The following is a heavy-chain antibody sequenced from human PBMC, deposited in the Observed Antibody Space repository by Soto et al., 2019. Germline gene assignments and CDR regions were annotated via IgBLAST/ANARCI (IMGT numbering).Heavy chain of an antibody. CDR2: INHSGST. Sequence: QVQLQQWGAGLLKPSETLSLTCAVYGGSFSGYYWTWIRQPPGTGLEWIGEINHSGSTNYNPSLKSRVTIPVDTSKNQFSLTLTSVTAAGTAVYYCARDKITALFDYWGQGTLVTVSS. V-gene: IGHV4-34*01. J-gene: IGHJ4*02. CDR1: GGSFSGYY. D-gene: IGHD3-10*01. CDR3: ARDKITALFDY.